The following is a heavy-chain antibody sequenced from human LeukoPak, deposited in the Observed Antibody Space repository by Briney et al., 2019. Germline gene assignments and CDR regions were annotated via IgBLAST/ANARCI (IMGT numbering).Heavy chain of an antibody. D-gene: IGHD2-15*01. CDR3: ARQHYSDW. J-gene: IGHJ4*02. V-gene: IGHV3-53*01. CDR1: GFTVSSNY. Sequence: TGGSLRLSCAASGFTVSSNYMSWVRQAPGKGLEWVSVTYSGGSTYYADSVKGRFTISRDDSRNTLYLQMNSLRGEDTAVYYCARQHYSDWWGQGTLVIVSS. CDR2: TYSGGST.